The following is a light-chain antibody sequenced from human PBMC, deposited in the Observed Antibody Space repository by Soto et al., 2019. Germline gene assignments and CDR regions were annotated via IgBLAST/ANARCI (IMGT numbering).Light chain of an antibody. CDR2: DNN. CDR3: GTWDSSLSAWV. CDR1: SSDIGAGY. J-gene: IGLJ3*02. Sequence: QSVLTQPPSVSGAPGERVTISCTGSSSDIGAGYRVRWYQQVPGTAPKLLIYDNNKRPSGIPDRFSGSKSGTSATLGITGLQTGDEADYYCGTWDSSLSAWVFGGGTKLTVL. V-gene: IGLV1-51*01.